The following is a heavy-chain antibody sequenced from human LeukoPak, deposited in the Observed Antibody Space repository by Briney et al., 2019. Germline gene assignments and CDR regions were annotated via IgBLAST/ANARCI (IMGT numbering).Heavy chain of an antibody. J-gene: IGHJ4*02. CDR3: ARGRITMVRGVVRYYFDY. Sequence: SETLSLTCSVSGGSINSGLFYWNWIRQSPGKGLEWIGYISESGSTYYNPSLRSRVTISVDTSKNQFSLKLSSVTAADTAVYYCARGRITMVRGVVRYYFDYWGQGTLVTVSS. CDR1: GGSINSGLFY. CDR2: ISESGST. V-gene: IGHV4-30-2*06. D-gene: IGHD3-10*01.